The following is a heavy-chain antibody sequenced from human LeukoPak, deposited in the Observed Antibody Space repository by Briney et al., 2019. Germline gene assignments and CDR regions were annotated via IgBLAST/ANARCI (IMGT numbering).Heavy chain of an antibody. J-gene: IGHJ4*02. D-gene: IGHD3-22*01. CDR1: GYTFTSYY. Sequence: ASVKVSCKASGYTFTSYYMHWVRQAPGQGLEWMGIINPCGGSTSYAQKFQGRVTMTRDTSTSTVYMELSSLRSEDTAVYYCARDPHYYDSSGSWYYFDYWGQGTLVTVSS. CDR3: ARDPHYYDSSGSWYYFDY. CDR2: INPCGGST. V-gene: IGHV1-46*01.